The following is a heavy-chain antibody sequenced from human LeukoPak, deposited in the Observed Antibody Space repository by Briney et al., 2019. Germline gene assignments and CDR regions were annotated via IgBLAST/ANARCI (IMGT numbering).Heavy chain of an antibody. CDR3: ARDYSNSAYYDYYYMDV. J-gene: IGHJ6*03. Sequence: PSETLSLTCAVSGYSISSGYYWGWIRQPPGEGLEWIGSIYHSGSTYYNPSLKSRVTISVDTSKNQFSLKLSSVTAADTAVYYCARDYSNSAYYDYYYMDVWGKGTTVTVSS. CDR2: IYHSGST. CDR1: GYSISSGYY. D-gene: IGHD4-11*01. V-gene: IGHV4-38-2*01.